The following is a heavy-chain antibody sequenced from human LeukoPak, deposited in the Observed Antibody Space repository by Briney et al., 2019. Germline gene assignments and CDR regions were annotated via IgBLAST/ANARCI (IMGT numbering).Heavy chain of an antibody. J-gene: IGHJ4*02. V-gene: IGHV3-7*03. CDR1: GFTFSNLW. CDR3: ATSTAAAGTD. CDR2: IKQDGSEK. D-gene: IGHD6-13*01. Sequence: GGSLRLSCAASGFTFSNLWMSWVRQAAGKGLKWVANIKQDGSEKYYVDSVKGRFTISRDNAQNSLYLQMNSLRAEDTAIYYCATSTAAAGTDWGQGILVTVSS.